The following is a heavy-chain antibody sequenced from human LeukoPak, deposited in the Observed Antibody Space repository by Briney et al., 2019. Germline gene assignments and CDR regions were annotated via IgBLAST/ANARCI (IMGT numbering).Heavy chain of an antibody. CDR1: GGSISSYY. CDR3: ARSPSGSYSH. CDR2: IYYSGST. V-gene: IGHV4-39*01. D-gene: IGHD3-10*01. Sequence: SETLSLTCTVSGGSISSYYWGWIRQPPGKGLEWIGSIYYSGSTYYNPSLKSRVTISVDTSKNQFSLKLSSVTAADTAVYYCARSPSGSYSHWGQGTLVTVSS. J-gene: IGHJ4*02.